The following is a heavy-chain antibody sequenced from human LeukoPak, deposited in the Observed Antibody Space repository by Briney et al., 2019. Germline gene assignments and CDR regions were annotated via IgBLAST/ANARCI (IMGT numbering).Heavy chain of an antibody. CDR2: FDPEDGET. D-gene: IGHD3-22*01. CDR1: GYTPTELS. J-gene: IGHJ4*02. V-gene: IGHV1-24*01. CDR3: ATGSPHYDSSGYSYFDY. Sequence: GASVKVSCKVSGYTPTELSMHWGRQAPGKGLEWMGGFDPEDGETIYAQKFQGRVTMTEDTSTDTAYMELSSLRSEDTAVYYCATGSPHYDSSGYSYFDYWAQGTLVTVSS.